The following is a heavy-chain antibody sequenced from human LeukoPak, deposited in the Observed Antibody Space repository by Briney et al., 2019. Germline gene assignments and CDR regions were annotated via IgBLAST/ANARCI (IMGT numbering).Heavy chain of an antibody. CDR2: IYHSGST. CDR1: GYSISSGYY. CDR3: ARRSNWNSGTVDY. J-gene: IGHJ4*02. Sequence: PSETLSLTCTVSGYSISSGYYWGWIRQHPGKGLEWIGSIYHSGSTYYNPSLKSRVTISVDTSKNQFSLKLSSVTAADTAVYYCARRSNWNSGTVDYWGQGTLVTVSS. V-gene: IGHV4-38-2*02. D-gene: IGHD1-7*01.